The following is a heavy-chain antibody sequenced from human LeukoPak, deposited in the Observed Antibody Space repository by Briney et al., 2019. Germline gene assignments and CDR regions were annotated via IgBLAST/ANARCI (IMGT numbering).Heavy chain of an antibody. CDR1: GGTFSSYA. D-gene: IGHD5-12*01. CDR3: ARDIGGYDYSLDY. CDR2: IIPIFGTA. J-gene: IGHJ4*02. V-gene: IGHV1-69*06. Sequence: ASVKVSCKASGGTFSSYAISWVRQAPGQGLEWMGGIIPIFGTANYAQKFQGRVTITADKSTSTAYMELGSLRSEDTAVYYCARDIGGYDYSLDYWGQGTLVTVSS.